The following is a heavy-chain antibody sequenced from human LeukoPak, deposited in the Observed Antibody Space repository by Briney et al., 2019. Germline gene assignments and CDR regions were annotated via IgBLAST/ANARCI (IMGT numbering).Heavy chain of an antibody. CDR1: GYIFSDYY. CDR3: ARDWMAYNQEPNWFDP. CDR2: INPNSGGT. V-gene: IGHV1-2*02. Sequence: GASVKVSCKASGYIFSDYYMHWVRQAPGQGLERMGWINPNSGGTNYAQKFQGRVTMTRDTSISTAYMELSRLRSDDTAVYYCARDWMAYNQEPNWFDPWGQGTLVTVSS. J-gene: IGHJ5*02. D-gene: IGHD1-1*01.